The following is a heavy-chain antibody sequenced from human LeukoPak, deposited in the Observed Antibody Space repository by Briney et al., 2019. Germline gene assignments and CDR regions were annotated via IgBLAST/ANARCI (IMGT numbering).Heavy chain of an antibody. Sequence: SISXYYWSWIXQPAGKGLEWIGRIYTSGSTNYNPSLKSRVTMSVDTSKNQFSLKLSSVTAADTAVYYCARAVAAGTSGWFDPWGQGTLVTVSS. CDR2: IYTSGST. J-gene: IGHJ5*02. D-gene: IGHD6-13*01. V-gene: IGHV4-4*07. CDR3: ARAVAAGTSGWFDP. CDR1: SISXYY.